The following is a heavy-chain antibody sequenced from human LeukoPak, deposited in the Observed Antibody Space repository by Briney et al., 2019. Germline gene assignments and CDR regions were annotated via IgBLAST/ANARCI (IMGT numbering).Heavy chain of an antibody. CDR1: GFTFSSYS. D-gene: IGHD2-21*02. Sequence: GGSLRLSCAASGFTFSSYSMNWVRQAPGKGLEWVSSISSSSSYIYYADSVKGRFTISRDNAKNSLYLQMNSLRAEDTAVYYCARDRCGGDCFVDSWGQGSLVTVSS. CDR3: ARDRCGGDCFVDS. J-gene: IGHJ4*02. CDR2: ISSSSSYI. V-gene: IGHV3-21*01.